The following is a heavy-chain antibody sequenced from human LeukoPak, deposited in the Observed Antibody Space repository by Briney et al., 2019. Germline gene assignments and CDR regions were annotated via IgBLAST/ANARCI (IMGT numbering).Heavy chain of an antibody. CDR1: GGTFSSYA. CDR3: ARDIESRGWLSRGGAFDI. CDR2: IIPILGIA. Sequence: ASVKVSCKASGGTFSSYAISWVRQAPGQGLEWMGRIIPILGIANYAQKFQGRVTITADKSTSTAYMELSSLRSDDTAVYYCARDIESRGWLSRGGAFDIWGQGTMVTVSS. D-gene: IGHD5-24*01. J-gene: IGHJ3*02. V-gene: IGHV1-69*04.